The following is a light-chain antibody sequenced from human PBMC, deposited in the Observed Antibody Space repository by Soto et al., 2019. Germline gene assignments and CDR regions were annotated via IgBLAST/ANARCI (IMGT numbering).Light chain of an antibody. CDR3: LQDINYPWT. V-gene: IGKV1-6*01. J-gene: IGKJ1*01. CDR1: QNIPNW. Sequence: GASATITCLASQNIPNWLAWYQQKPGKPPKVLIYGASNLQSGVPPRFSGSGSGTDFTLAVSSLQPEDSATYYCLQDINYPWTFGQGTKVDIK. CDR2: GAS.